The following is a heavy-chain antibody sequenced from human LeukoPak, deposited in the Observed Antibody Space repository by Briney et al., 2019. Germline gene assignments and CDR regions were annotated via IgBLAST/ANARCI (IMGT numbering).Heavy chain of an antibody. Sequence: TGGSLRLFCTASGFTFSTYSMNWVRQAPGKGLEWVASISDRGTYIYYADSVKGRFTISRDNAKNSLYLQMNSLRAEDTAVYYCANHLACGSTSCPPFDSWGQGTLVTVSS. CDR2: ISDRGTYI. V-gene: IGHV3-21*01. CDR3: ANHLACGSTSCPPFDS. CDR1: GFTFSTYS. D-gene: IGHD2-2*01. J-gene: IGHJ4*02.